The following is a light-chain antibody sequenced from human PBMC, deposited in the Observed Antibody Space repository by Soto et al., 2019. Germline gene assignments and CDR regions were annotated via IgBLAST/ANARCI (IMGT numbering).Light chain of an antibody. J-gene: IGLJ1*01. Sequence: QSVLTQPASVSGSPGQSITISCTGTSSDIGGYHLVSWYQHQSGKAPELIIYKVSQWPSGVSDRFSASKSGNTASLTISGLQAEDEADYYCCSYAGSNWGYVFGTGTKVTV. V-gene: IGLV2-23*02. CDR1: SSDIGGYHL. CDR2: KVS. CDR3: CSYAGSNWGYV.